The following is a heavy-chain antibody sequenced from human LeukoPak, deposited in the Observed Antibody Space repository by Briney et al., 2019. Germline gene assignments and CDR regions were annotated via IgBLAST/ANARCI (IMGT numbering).Heavy chain of an antibody. J-gene: IGHJ4*02. V-gene: IGHV3-23*01. CDR3: AKDRSSGSKGGYYFDY. CDR2: ISGSGAST. D-gene: IGHD3-10*01. Sequence: TGGSLRLSCAASGFTFSSYAMAWVRQAPGKGLEWVSGISGSGASTYYADSVKGRFTISRDNSKNTLYLQMNSLRAEDTAVYYCAKDRSSGSKGGYYFDYWGQGTLVTVSS. CDR1: GFTFSSYA.